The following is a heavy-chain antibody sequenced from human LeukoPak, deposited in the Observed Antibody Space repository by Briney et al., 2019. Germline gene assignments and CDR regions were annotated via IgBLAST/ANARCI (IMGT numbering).Heavy chain of an antibody. D-gene: IGHD6-13*01. J-gene: IGHJ3*02. CDR3: AREPYSSSWYGGRAFDI. CDR1: EYTFTGYY. V-gene: IGHV1-2*02. CDR2: INPNSGGT. Sequence: ASVKVSCKASEYTFTGYYMHWLRQAAGQGLEWMGWINPNSGGTNYAQKFQGRVTMTRDTSISTAYMELSRLRSDDTAVYYCAREPYSSSWYGGRAFDIWGQGTMVTVSS.